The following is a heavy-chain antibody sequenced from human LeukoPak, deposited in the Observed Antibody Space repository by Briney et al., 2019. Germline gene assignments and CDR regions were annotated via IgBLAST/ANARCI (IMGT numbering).Heavy chain of an antibody. D-gene: IGHD3-10*01. CDR1: GFTFSSYG. CDR2: ISYDGSNK. V-gene: IGHV3-30*03. CDR3: VGGSGSYGFRYFDY. J-gene: IGHJ4*02. Sequence: PGRSLRLSCAASGFTFSSYGMHWVRQAPGKGLEWVAVISYDGSNKYYADSVKGQFTISRDNSKNTLYLQMNSLRAEDTAVYYCVGGSGSYGFRYFDYWGQGTLVTVSS.